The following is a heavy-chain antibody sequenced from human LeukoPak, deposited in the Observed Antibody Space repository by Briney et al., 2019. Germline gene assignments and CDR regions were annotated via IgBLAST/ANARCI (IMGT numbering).Heavy chain of an antibody. Sequence: GGSLRLSCAASGFTFSSYSMNWVRQAPGKGLEWGSYISSSSSTIYYADSVKGRFTISRDNSKNTLYLQMNSLRAEDTAVYYCAKDSGYYYDSSGYSMDYWGQGTLVTVSS. CDR1: GFTFSSYS. D-gene: IGHD3-22*01. CDR3: AKDSGYYYDSSGYSMDY. J-gene: IGHJ4*02. V-gene: IGHV3-48*01. CDR2: ISSSSSTI.